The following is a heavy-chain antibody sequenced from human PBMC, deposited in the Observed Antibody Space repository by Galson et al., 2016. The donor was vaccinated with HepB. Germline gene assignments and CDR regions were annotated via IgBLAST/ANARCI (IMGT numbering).Heavy chain of an antibody. CDR1: GASTSNINW. J-gene: IGHJ4*02. CDR3: ARDVSSTSDY. V-gene: IGHV4-4*02. CDR2: IYYTGST. D-gene: IGHD2-2*01. Sequence: SETLSLTCDVSGASTSNINWWTWIRQSPGRGMEWIGEIYYTGSTNYNLSLKGRVSISLDKSRKVLSLKVAPVTAADSAVYYCARDVSSTSDYWGQGTPVTVSS.